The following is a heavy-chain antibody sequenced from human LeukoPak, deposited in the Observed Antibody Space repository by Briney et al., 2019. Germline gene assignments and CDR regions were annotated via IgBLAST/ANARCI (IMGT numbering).Heavy chain of an antibody. V-gene: IGHV3-30*09. J-gene: IGHJ4*02. CDR1: GFNFSNNL. D-gene: IGHD6-19*01. CDR2: SSFDGTKK. CDR3: ARVGNSSGWPDAFGYFDS. Sequence: PGGSLRLSCAASGFNFSNNLLHWVRQAPGKGLEWVTVSSFDGTKKYYADSVKGRFVISGDNSKNTLYLQMNSLRAEDTAAYYCARVGNSSGWPDAFGYFDSWGQGVLVTVSS.